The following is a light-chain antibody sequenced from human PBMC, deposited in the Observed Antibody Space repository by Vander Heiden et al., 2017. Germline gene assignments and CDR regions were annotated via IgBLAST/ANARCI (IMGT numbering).Light chain of an antibody. CDR2: DAS. Sequence: ETELTQSPGTLSLSPGERATLSCRASQSVNSYLAWYQQKPGQAPRLLIYDASNRATGIPARFSGSGSGTDFTLTISSLEPEDSAVYYCQQRSNWQITFGQGTQVEIK. CDR1: QSVNSY. J-gene: IGKJ5*01. V-gene: IGKV3-11*01. CDR3: QQRSNWQIT.